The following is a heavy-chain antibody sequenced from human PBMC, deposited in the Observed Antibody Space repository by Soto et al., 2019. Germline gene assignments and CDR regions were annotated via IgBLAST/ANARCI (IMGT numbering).Heavy chain of an antibody. CDR3: ARDRGNSPYYYYYGMDV. J-gene: IGHJ6*02. CDR1: GFSLSSYS. D-gene: IGHD3-10*01. CDR2: ISSSSSYI. Sequence: GSLGLSGAASGFSLSSYSMDWVRQAPGKGLEWVSSISSSSSYIYYEDSVKGRFTISRDNAKNSLYLQMNRLRAEDTAVYYCARDRGNSPYYYYYGMDVWGQGATVTVSS. V-gene: IGHV3-21*01.